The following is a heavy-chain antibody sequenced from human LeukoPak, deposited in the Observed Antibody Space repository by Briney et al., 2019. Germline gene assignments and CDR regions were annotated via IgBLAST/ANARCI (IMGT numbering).Heavy chain of an antibody. J-gene: IGHJ6*03. CDR1: GFTFSTYN. Sequence: GGSLRLSCAASGFTFSTYNMNWVRQAPGKGLGWVSSITSSSSYIYYADSVKGRFTISRDNAKNSLYLQMNSLRAEDTAVYYCARDPYSGGYGDYYYYYMDLWGQGTTVTISS. V-gene: IGHV3-21*01. CDR2: ITSSSSYI. CDR3: ARDPYSGGYGDYYYYYMDL. D-gene: IGHD1-26*01.